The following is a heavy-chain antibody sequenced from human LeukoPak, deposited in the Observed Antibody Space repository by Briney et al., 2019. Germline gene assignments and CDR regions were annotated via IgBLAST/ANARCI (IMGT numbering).Heavy chain of an antibody. CDR2: INAGNGDT. Sequence: ASVKVSCKASGYTFTSYGMHWMRHAPGQRLEWMGWINAGNGDTKYSQKFQGRITISRDTSATTVYLELSSLRSEDTAVYYCARPHDGSGGSIDFWGQGTLVTASS. V-gene: IGHV1-3*01. J-gene: IGHJ4*02. D-gene: IGHD3-10*01. CDR1: GYTFTSYG. CDR3: ARPHDGSGGSIDF.